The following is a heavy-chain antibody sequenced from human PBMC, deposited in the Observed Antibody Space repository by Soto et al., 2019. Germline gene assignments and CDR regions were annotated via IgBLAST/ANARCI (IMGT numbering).Heavy chain of an antibody. D-gene: IGHD1-7*01. Sequence: GGSLRLSCAASGFTFSSYAMHWVRQAPGKGLEWVAVISYDGSNKYYADSVKGRFTISRDNSKNTLYLQMNSLRAEDTAVYYCARVGQKYNWNYGSFDYWGQGTLVTVSS. J-gene: IGHJ4*02. CDR1: GFTFSSYA. CDR3: ARVGQKYNWNYGSFDY. CDR2: ISYDGSNK. V-gene: IGHV3-30-3*01.